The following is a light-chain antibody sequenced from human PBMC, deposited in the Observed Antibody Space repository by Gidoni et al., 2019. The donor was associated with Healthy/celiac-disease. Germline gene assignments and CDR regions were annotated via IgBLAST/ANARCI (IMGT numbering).Light chain of an antibody. V-gene: IGKV3-11*01. J-gene: IGKJ1*01. CDR3: QQRSNSPWT. CDR2: DAS. Sequence: EIVSTQSPATLSLSPGERATLTCRASQSVSSYLDWYQQKPGQAPRLLIYDASNRATGIPARFSGSGSGTDFTLTISSLDPEDFAVYYCQQRSNSPWTFGQGTKVEIK. CDR1: QSVSSY.